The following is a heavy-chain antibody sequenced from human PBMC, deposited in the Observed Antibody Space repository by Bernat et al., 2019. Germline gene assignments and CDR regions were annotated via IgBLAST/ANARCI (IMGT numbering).Heavy chain of an antibody. V-gene: IGHV3-30*18. CDR2: ISYDGRDK. J-gene: IGHJ4*02. CDR3: VKTEGWLYSRPPFDY. Sequence: QVQLVESGGGVVQPGTSLRLSCAASGFTFSSYGMHWVRQAPGKGLEWVELISYDGRDKDYVDSVKGRFTIYRDNSKNTLYLQMNSLRDEETAVYHCVKTEGWLYSRPPFDYWGQGTLVTVSS. CDR1: GFTFSSYG. D-gene: IGHD1-26*01.